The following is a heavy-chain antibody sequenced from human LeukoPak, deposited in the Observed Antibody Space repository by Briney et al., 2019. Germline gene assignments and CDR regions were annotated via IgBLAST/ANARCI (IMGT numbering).Heavy chain of an antibody. D-gene: IGHD2-15*01. V-gene: IGHV1-3*01. Sequence: ASVKVSCKASGYTFTSYAMHWVRQAPGQRLEWMGWINAGNGNTKYSQKLQGRVTITRDTSASTAYMELSSLRSEDTAVYYCARGGIFRGERSFDYWGQGTLVTVSS. CDR2: INAGNGNT. CDR1: GYTFTSYA. J-gene: IGHJ4*02. CDR3: ARGGIFRGERSFDY.